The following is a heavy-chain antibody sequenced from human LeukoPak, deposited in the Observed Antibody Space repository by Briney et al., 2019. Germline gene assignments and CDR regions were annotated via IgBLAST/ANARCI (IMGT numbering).Heavy chain of an antibody. D-gene: IGHD2-21*01. V-gene: IGHV4-59*01. CDR1: GGSISSYY. J-gene: IGHJ4*02. CDR2: IYYSGST. Sequence: PSETLSLTCTVSGGSISSYYWSWIRQPPGKGLEWIGYIYYSGSTNYNPSLKSRVTISVDTSKNQFSLKLSSVTAADTAVYYCAREIAGYVFDYWGQGTVVTVSS. CDR3: AREIAGYVFDY.